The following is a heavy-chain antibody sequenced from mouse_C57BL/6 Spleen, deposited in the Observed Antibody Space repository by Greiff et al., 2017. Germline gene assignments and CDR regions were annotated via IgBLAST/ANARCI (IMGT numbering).Heavy chain of an antibody. CDR2: IDPEDGET. J-gene: IGHJ4*01. CDR3: ASWDRVGYYYAMDY. Sequence: EVQLQESGAELVKPGASVTLSCTASGFNIKDHSMHWVKQRTEQGLEWIGRIDPEDGETKYAPKFQGKGTLTADTSSNTAYLQLSSLTSEDTAVYYCASWDRVGYYYAMDYWGEGTPATVSS. D-gene: IGHD3-3*01. V-gene: IGHV14-2*01. CDR1: GFNIKDHS.